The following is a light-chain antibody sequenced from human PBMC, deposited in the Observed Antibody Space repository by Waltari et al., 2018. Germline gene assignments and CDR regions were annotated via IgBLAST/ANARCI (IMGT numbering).Light chain of an antibody. J-gene: IGLJ3*02. CDR2: RDD. V-gene: IGLV1-47*01. CDR3: AAWDDSLSALV. Sequence: QSVLTQAPSTSGTPGQRITISCSGGSSNIGSNYVIWYQHLPGAAPKLLIGRDDHRPSGVPDRISGSKSGTSASLAISGLRSEDEADYYCAAWDDSLSALVFGGGTKLTVL. CDR1: SSNIGSNY.